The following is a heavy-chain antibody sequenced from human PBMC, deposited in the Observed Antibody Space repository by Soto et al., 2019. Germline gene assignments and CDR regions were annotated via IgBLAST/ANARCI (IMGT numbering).Heavy chain of an antibody. V-gene: IGHV3-15*01. CDR2: IKSDAYGGAI. Sequence: EVQLVESGGGLIKPGGSLRLSCAGSGFTFSNAWMSWVRRAPGKGLEWVGRIKSDAYGGAIDYAAPVKGRFTISRDDSXXXXXXQMNNLRAEDTAVYSCTTTKGRLEPPTNDFWGQGTPVIVSS. CDR1: GFTFSNAW. D-gene: IGHD2-8*01. J-gene: IGHJ4*02. CDR3: TTTKGRLEPPTNDF.